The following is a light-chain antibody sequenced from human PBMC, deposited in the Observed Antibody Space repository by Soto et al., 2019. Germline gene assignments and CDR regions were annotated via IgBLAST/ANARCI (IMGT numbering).Light chain of an antibody. Sequence: DIHMTQSPSSLSASVGDRVTITCRASQSISSYLNWYQQKPGKAPKLLIYAASSLQGGVPSRFSGSGSGTDFTLTISSLQPEDFATYYCQQSYSTPPVTFGQGTKVDI. V-gene: IGKV1-39*01. CDR2: AAS. J-gene: IGKJ1*01. CDR1: QSISSY. CDR3: QQSYSTPPVT.